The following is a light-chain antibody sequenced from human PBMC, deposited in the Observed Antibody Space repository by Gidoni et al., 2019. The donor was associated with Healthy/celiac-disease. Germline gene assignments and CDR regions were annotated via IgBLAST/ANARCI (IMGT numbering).Light chain of an antibody. V-gene: IGKV1-33*01. J-gene: IGKJ4*01. Sequence: DIQMTQSPSSLSASVGDRVTITCQASQDISNYLNWNQQKPGKAPKLLIYDASNLETGVPSRFSGRGSGTDFPFTISSLQPEDIATYYCQQYDNLPLTFGGGTKVEIK. CDR2: DAS. CDR1: QDISNY. CDR3: QQYDNLPLT.